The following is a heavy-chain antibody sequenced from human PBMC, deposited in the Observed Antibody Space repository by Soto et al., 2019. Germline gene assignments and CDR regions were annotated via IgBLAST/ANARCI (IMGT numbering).Heavy chain of an antibody. J-gene: IGHJ6*02. CDR2: IYPGDSDT. CDR1: GYSFTSYC. CDR3: ARLMESSEIYYYYGMDV. Sequence: GESLKISGKGSGYSFTSYCIGWVRQMPWKGLEWMGIIYPGDSDTRYSPSFQGQVTISADKSISTAYLQWSSLKASDTAMYYCARLMESSEIYYYYGMDVWGQGPPVTVSS. D-gene: IGHD6-25*01. V-gene: IGHV5-51*01.